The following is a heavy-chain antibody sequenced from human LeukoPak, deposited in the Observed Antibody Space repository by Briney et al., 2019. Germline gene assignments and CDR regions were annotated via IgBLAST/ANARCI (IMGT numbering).Heavy chain of an antibody. D-gene: IGHD6-19*01. CDR3: ARQGSGWYNWFDP. V-gene: IGHV4-39*01. CDR2: IYYSGST. Sequence: SETLSLTCTVSGGSISSSSYYWGWIRQPPGKGLEWIGSIYYSGSTYYNPSLKSRVTISVDTSKNQFSLKLSSVTAADSAVYYCARQGSGWYNWFDPWGQGTLVTVSS. CDR1: GGSISSSSYY. J-gene: IGHJ5*02.